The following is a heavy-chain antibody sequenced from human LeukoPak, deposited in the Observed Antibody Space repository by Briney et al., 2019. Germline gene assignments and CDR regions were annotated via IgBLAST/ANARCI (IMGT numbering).Heavy chain of an antibody. Sequence: HPGGSLRLSCAASGFSFSTYYVNWVRQAPGKGLEWVSVIYSGGSIYYADSVKGRFTISRDNSKNTLYLQMNSLRAEDTAVYYCARDPSRGLYYFDHWGQGTLVTVSS. V-gene: IGHV3-53*01. J-gene: IGHJ4*02. CDR1: GFSFSTYY. CDR3: ARDPSRGLYYFDH. D-gene: IGHD3/OR15-3a*01. CDR2: IYSGGSI.